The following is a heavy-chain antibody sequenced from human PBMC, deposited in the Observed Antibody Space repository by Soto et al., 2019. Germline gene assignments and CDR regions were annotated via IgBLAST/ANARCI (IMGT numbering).Heavy chain of an antibody. CDR2: IYYSGST. CDR1: GGSVSSGYYY. J-gene: IGHJ4*02. CDR3: ATSYGNAWYTY. Sequence: SETLSLTCTVSGVSGGSVSSGYYYWSWIRQPPGKGLEWIGYIYYSGSTNYNLSLKSRVTISVDTSKNQFSLKLSSVTAADTAVYYCATSYGNAWYTYWGQGTQVTVSS. D-gene: IGHD6-13*01. V-gene: IGHV4-61*01.